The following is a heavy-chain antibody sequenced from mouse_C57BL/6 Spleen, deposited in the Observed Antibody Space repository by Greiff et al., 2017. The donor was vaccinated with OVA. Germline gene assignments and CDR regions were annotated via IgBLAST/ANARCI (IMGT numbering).Heavy chain of an antibody. D-gene: IGHD2-4*01. CDR2: IHPNSGST. CDR3: ARMDDYDGRDFDY. V-gene: IGHV1-64*01. CDR1: GYTFTSYW. J-gene: IGHJ2*01. Sequence: QVQLKQPGAELVKPGASVKLSCKASGYTFTSYWMHWVKQRPGQGLEWIGMIHPNSGSTNYNEKFKSKATLTVDKSSSTAYMQLSSLTSEDSAVYYCARMDDYDGRDFDYWGQGTTLTVSS.